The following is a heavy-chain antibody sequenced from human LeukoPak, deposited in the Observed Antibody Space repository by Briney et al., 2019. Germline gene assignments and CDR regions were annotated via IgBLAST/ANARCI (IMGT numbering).Heavy chain of an antibody. J-gene: IGHJ5*01. D-gene: IGHD2-15*01. CDR2: MNPKSGNT. CDR3: ARGEKGGDS. Sequence: ASVKVSCKASGYTFTNFDINWMRPATGQGLEWVGWMNPKSGNTVYARMFQDRVTMGRDTALSTAYMELTSLSSDHTAVYYCARGEKGGDSWGQGTRVTVSS. CDR1: GYTFTNFD. V-gene: IGHV1-8*01.